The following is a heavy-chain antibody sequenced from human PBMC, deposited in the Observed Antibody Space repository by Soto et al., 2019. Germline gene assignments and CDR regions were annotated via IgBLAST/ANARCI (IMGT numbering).Heavy chain of an antibody. CDR3: ARSIVVVTALDY. V-gene: IGHV1-3*01. Sequence: LHWVRQAPGQRLEWMGWINAGNGNTKYSQKFQGRVTITRVTSASTAYMELSSLRSEDTAVYYCARSIVVVTALDYWGQGTLVTVSS. J-gene: IGHJ4*02. D-gene: IGHD2-21*02. CDR2: INAGNGNT.